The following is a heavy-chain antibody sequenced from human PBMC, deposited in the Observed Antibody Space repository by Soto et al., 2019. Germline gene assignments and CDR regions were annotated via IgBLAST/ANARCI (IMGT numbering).Heavy chain of an antibody. CDR1: GGSFSGYY. D-gene: IGHD6-19*01. CDR2: INHSGST. CDR3: ASCRIAVAGTPFDY. Sequence: SETLSLTCAVYGGSFSGYYWSWIRQPPGKGLEWIGEINHSGSTNYNPSLKSRVTISVDTSKNQFSLKLSSVTAADTAVYYCASCRIAVAGTPFDYWGQGTLVTSPQ. V-gene: IGHV4-34*01. J-gene: IGHJ4*02.